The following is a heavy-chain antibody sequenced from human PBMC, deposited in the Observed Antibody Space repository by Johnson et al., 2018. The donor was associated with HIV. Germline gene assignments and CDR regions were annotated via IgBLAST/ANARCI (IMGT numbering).Heavy chain of an antibody. Sequence: QVQLVESGGGVVQPGRSLRLSCAASGFTFSSYAMHWVRQAPGKGLEWVAVISYDGSNKYYADSVKGRFTISRDNSKNTLYLQMNSLRAEDTAVYYCARDLDYYDSIGYQSISYAFDIWGQGTMVTVSS. V-gene: IGHV3-30-3*01. J-gene: IGHJ3*02. D-gene: IGHD3-22*01. CDR3: ARDLDYYDSIGYQSISYAFDI. CDR2: ISYDGSNK. CDR1: GFTFSSYA.